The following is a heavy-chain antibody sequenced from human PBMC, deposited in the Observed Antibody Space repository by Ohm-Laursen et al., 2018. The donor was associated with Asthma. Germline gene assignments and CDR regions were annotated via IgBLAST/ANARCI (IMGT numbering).Heavy chain of an antibody. Sequence: SQTLSLTCSVSGRPITSGAYYWTWIRQHPGKGLEYVGCIYHTGKTYYNPSLQSRLTLSVDTSKNQFSLKLSPVTAADTAVYYCARGTFYYESTGYYFFDHWGQGALVTVSS. J-gene: IGHJ4*02. CDR2: IYHTGKT. CDR3: ARGTFYYESTGYYFFDH. D-gene: IGHD3-22*01. CDR1: GRPITSGAYY. V-gene: IGHV4-31*03.